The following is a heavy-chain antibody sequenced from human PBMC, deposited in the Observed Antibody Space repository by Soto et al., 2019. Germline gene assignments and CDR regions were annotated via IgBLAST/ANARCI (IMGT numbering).Heavy chain of an antibody. CDR2: VDWDGDT. D-gene: IGHD2-15*01. CDR3: ARLLGYCVSSSCYDDFDY. Sequence: SGPTLVNPTQTLTLTCTFSGFSLTTSGVCVTWIRQPPGKALEWLARVDWDGDTWYSASLKPRLTISKDTSKNQVVLTMTNVDPVDTATYYCARLLGYCVSSSCYDDFDYWGQGVLVTVSS. J-gene: IGHJ4*02. V-gene: IGHV2-70*11. CDR1: GFSLTTSGVC.